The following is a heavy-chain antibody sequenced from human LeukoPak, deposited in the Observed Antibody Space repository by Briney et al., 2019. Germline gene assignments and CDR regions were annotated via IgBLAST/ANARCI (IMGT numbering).Heavy chain of an antibody. D-gene: IGHD4-23*01. CDR3: ARGGTTVAPDAFDI. V-gene: IGHV4-39*07. J-gene: IGHJ3*02. CDR1: GGSISGSSYY. CDR2: IYHSGST. Sequence: SETLSLTCTVSGGSISGSSYYWGWIRQPPGKGLEWIGYIYHSGSTYYNPSLKSRVTISVDRSKNQFSLKLSSVTAADTAVYYCARGGTTVAPDAFDIWGQGTMVTVSS.